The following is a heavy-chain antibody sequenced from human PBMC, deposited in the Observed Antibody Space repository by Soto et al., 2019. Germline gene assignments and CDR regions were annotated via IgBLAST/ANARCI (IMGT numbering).Heavy chain of an antibody. J-gene: IGHJ3*02. CDR3: ARVYYYDSSGYYSGSSNALAI. CDR1: GDRVSSNSAA. D-gene: IGHD3-22*01. Sequence: PSQTLSLTCAISGDRVSSNSAAWNWIRQSPSRGLEWLGRTYYRSKWYNDYAVSVKSRITINPDTSKNQFSLQLNSVTPEDTAVYYCARVYYYDSSGYYSGSSNALAIWGQGTMVTVSS. CDR2: TYYRSKWYN. V-gene: IGHV6-1*01.